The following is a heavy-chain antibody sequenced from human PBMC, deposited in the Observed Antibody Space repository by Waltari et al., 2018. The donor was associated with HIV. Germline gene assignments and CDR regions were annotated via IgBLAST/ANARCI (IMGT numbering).Heavy chain of an antibody. CDR1: VVDFRLAW. CDR2: IKRNVDGGTA. V-gene: IGHV3-15*01. CDR3: TTDKSWSPDY. J-gene: IGHJ4*02. Sequence: EVRLVESGVCRVKTGGALKIFCEPHVVDFRLAWMSWGRQAPGKGLEWLGRIKRNVDGGTADHDESVRDRFTISRDDSRNTVFLEMKSLKREDTAVYFCTTDKSWSPDYWGQGTLVTVSS.